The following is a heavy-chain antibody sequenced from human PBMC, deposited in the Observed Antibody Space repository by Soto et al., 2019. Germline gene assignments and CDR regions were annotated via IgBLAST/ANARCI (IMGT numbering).Heavy chain of an antibody. D-gene: IGHD2-21*02. CDR2: IKPDGSET. Sequence: VGSLRLSCAASGLTFSGHWMTWVRQTPGEGLQWVAAIKPDGSETFYVDSVRGRFTISRDNARNSLFLQMDSLRAEDTAVYYCTSRPSGMTYHAVFDFWGQGTLVTVSS. V-gene: IGHV3-7*03. J-gene: IGHJ4*02. CDR1: GLTFSGHW. CDR3: TSRPSGMTYHAVFDF.